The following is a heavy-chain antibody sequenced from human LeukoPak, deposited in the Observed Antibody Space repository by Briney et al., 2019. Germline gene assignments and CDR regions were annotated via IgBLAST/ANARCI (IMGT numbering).Heavy chain of an antibody. V-gene: IGHV3-64*01. J-gene: IGHJ4*02. CDR1: GFTFSSYA. CDR3: ARPYYYDSSAAGY. Sequence: GGSLRLSCAASGFTFSSYAMHWVRQAPGKGLEYVSAISSNGGSTYYANSVKGRFTISRDNFKNTLYLQMGSLRAEDMAVYYCARPYYYDSSAAGYWGQGTLVTVSS. CDR2: ISSNGGST. D-gene: IGHD3-22*01.